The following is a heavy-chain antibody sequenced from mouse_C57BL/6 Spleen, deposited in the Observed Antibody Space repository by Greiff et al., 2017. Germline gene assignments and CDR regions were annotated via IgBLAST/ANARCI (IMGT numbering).Heavy chain of an antibody. V-gene: IGHV2-2*01. CDR1: GFSLTSYG. D-gene: IGHD2-4*01. Sequence: VKLVESGPGLVQPSQSLSITCTVSGFSLTSYGVHWVRQSPGKGLEWLGVIWSGGSTDYNAAFISRLSISKDNSKSQVFFKMNSLQADDTAIYYCARAADYDLFAYWGQGTLVTVSA. CDR3: ARAADYDLFAY. J-gene: IGHJ3*01. CDR2: IWSGGST.